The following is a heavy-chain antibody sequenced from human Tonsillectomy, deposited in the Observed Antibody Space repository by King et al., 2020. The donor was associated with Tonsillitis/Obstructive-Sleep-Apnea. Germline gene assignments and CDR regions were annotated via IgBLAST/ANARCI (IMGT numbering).Heavy chain of an antibody. CDR1: GFSFSDYY. CDR2: ISSSSSYT. V-gene: IGHV3-11*06. J-gene: IGHJ4*02. Sequence: VQLVESGGGLVKPGGSLRLSCAASGFSFSDYYMTWIRQAPGKGLEWVSYISSSSSYTNYADSVKGRFTISRDNAKNSLYLQMNSLRAEDTAVYYCARGGIVATYYFDYWGQGTLVTVSS. CDR3: ARGGIVATYYFDY. D-gene: IGHD5-12*01.